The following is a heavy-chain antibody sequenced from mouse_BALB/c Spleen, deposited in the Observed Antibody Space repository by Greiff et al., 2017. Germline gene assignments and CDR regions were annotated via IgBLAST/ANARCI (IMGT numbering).Heavy chain of an antibody. J-gene: IGHJ4*01. Sequence: EVQLQQSGPGLVKPSQSLSLTCSVTGYSITSGYYWNWIRQFPGNKLEWMGYISYDGSNNYNPSLKNRISITRDTSKNQFFLKLNSVTTEDTATYYCSRVNPYSMDYWGQGTSVTVSS. CDR1: GYSITSGYY. V-gene: IGHV3-6*02. CDR3: SRVNPYSMDY. CDR2: ISYDGSN.